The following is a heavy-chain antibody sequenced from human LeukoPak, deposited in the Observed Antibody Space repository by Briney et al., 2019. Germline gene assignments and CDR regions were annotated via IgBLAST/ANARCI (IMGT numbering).Heavy chain of an antibody. J-gene: IGHJ4*02. V-gene: IGHV3-30*18. CDR3: AKLFPEKYGYYYSRWDY. Sequence: PGRSLRLSCAASGFTFSSYGMHWVRQAPGKGLEWVAVISYDGSNKYYADSVKGRFTISRDNSKNTLYLQMNSLRAEDTAVYYCAKLFPEKYGYYYSRWDYWGQGTLVTVSS. D-gene: IGHD3-22*01. CDR1: GFTFSSYG. CDR2: ISYDGSNK.